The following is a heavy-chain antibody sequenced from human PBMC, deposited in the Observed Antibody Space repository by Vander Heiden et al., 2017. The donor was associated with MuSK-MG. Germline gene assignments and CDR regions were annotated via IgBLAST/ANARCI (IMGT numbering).Heavy chain of an antibody. CDR3: ARGPDYGTYRGRYDYYYMDV. D-gene: IGHD4-17*01. J-gene: IGHJ6*03. V-gene: IGHV1-8*01. CDR2: INPNNGNT. Sequence: QVQLVQSGAEVKKPGASVKVPCEASGYSFTSHDINWVRQATGQGLEWMGWINPNNGNTGYVQQFQGRVTLTRNTSISTAYMEVSSLKSEDTAVYYCARGPDYGTYRGRYDYYYMDVWAKGTAVTVSS. CDR1: GYSFTSHD.